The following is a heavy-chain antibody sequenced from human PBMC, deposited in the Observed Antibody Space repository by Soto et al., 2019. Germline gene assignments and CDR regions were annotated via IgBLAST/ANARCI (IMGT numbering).Heavy chain of an antibody. CDR2: IYYSGST. V-gene: IGHV4-59*01. J-gene: IGHJ6*03. D-gene: IGHD1-26*01. CDR3: ARIGNYYYYYMDV. CDR1: GGSISSYY. Sequence: SETLSLTCTVSGGSISSYYSSWIRQPPGKGLEWIGYIYYSGSTNYNPSLKSRVTISVDTSKNQFSLKLSSVTAADTAVYYCARIGNYYYYYMDVWGKGTTVTVSS.